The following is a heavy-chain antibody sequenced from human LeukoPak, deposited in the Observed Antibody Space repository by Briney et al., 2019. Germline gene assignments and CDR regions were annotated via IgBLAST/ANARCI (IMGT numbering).Heavy chain of an antibody. Sequence: GASVKVSCKAFGYSFTSYGISWVRQAPGQGLEWMGWISAYNGNTNYAQKFQGRITMTTDTSTSTAYMELRSLRSDDTAVYYCARVLGYYYYMDAGGEGTTVTVSS. V-gene: IGHV1-18*01. CDR1: GYSFTSYG. CDR3: ARVLGYYYYMDA. J-gene: IGHJ6*03. CDR2: ISAYNGNT.